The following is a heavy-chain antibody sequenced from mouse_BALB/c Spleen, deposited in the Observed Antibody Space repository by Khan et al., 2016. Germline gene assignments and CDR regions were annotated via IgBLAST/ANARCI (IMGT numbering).Heavy chain of an antibody. V-gene: IGHV3-2*02. J-gene: IGHJ1*01. CDR3: TRSPTATRYFDV. D-gene: IGHD1-2*01. CDR1: CYSITSDYA. Sequence: VQLKESGPGLVKPSQSLSLTCTVTCYSITSDYAWNWIRQFPGNKLEWMGYIRYSGSTTYNPSLKSRISITRDTSKNQFFLQLYSVTTEDTATDYCTRSPTATRYFDVWGAGTTVTVSS. CDR2: IRYSGST.